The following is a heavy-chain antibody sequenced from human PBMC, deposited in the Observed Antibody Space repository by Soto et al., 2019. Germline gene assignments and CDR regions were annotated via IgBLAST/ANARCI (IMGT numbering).Heavy chain of an antibody. CDR3: ARENGLAAAGIWPDH. CDR2: ISYDGSNK. Sequence: VGSVRLSCAASGFTFSDYALHWVRQAPGKGLEWVAVISYDGSNKYYADSVKGRFTISRDNSKNTMYLQINSLRGEDTAVYFCARENGLAAAGIWPDHWGQGTLVTVSS. J-gene: IGHJ5*02. D-gene: IGHD6-13*01. CDR1: GFTFSDYA. V-gene: IGHV3-30*04.